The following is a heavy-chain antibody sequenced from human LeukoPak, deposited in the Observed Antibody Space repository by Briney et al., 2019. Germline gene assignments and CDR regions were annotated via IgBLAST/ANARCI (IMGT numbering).Heavy chain of an antibody. V-gene: IGHV3-30-3*01. J-gene: IGHJ4*02. CDR3: ARQGAYSSAIGMGY. D-gene: IGHD6-19*01. CDR1: GFTFSSYA. Sequence: QAGGSLRLSCAASGFTFSSYAMHWVRQAPGKGLEWVAVISYDGSNKYYADSVKGRFTISRDNSKNTLYLQMNSLRAEDTAVYYCARQGAYSSAIGMGYWGQGTLVTVSS. CDR2: ISYDGSNK.